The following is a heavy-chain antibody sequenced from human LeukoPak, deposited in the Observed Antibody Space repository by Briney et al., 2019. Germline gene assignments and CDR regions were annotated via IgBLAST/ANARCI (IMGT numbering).Heavy chain of an antibody. CDR1: GGSISSYY. Sequence: SETLSLTCTVSGGSISSYYWSWIRQSAGKGLEWIGYIYYSVSTNYNPSLKSRVTISVDTSKNQFSLRLRSVTAADTAVYYCARAPEGGTLDYWGQGTLVTVSS. D-gene: IGHD1-26*01. V-gene: IGHV4-59*01. J-gene: IGHJ4*02. CDR3: ARAPEGGTLDY. CDR2: IYYSVST.